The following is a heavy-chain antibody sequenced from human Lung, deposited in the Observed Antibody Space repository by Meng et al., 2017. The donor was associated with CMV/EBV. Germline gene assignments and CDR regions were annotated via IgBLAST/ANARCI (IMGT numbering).Heavy chain of an antibody. CDR1: GFSFSTYW. D-gene: IGHD3-10*01. Sequence: ESPKTPRAAPGFSFSTYWMQWVRRAPGKGLEWVSRSDFDGSRTTYADAMKGRFTISRDNAKNTLYLQMNGLRVEDTAVYYCAREMVRAYSVDYWGQGTLVTVSS. CDR3: AREMVRAYSVDY. CDR2: SDFDGSRT. V-gene: IGHV3-74*01. J-gene: IGHJ4*02.